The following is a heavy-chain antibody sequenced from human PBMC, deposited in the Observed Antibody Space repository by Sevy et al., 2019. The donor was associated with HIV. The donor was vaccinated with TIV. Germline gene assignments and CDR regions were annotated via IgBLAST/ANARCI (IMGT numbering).Heavy chain of an antibody. J-gene: IGHJ6*02. D-gene: IGHD5-12*01. Sequence: GGSLRLSCAASGFTVSSNYMSWVRQAPGKGLEWVSVIYSGGSTYYADSVKGRFPISRDNSKNTLYLQMNSLRAEDTAVYYCARDGLYYYYGMDVWGQGTTVTVSS. CDR2: IYSGGST. CDR3: ARDGLYYYYGMDV. V-gene: IGHV3-53*01. CDR1: GFTVSSNY.